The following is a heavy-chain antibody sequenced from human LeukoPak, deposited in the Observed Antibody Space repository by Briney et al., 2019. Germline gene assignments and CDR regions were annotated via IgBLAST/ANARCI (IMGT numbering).Heavy chain of an antibody. CDR1: GFTFSSYA. V-gene: IGHV3-23*01. Sequence: GGSLRLSCAASGFTFSSYAMSWVRQAPGKGLEWVSAISGSGGSTYYADSVKGRFTISRDNSKNTLYLQTNSLRAEDTAVYYCAKDSPAPGYYDSSGYFDYWGQGTLVTVSS. CDR2: ISGSGGST. CDR3: AKDSPAPGYYDSSGYFDY. D-gene: IGHD3-22*01. J-gene: IGHJ4*02.